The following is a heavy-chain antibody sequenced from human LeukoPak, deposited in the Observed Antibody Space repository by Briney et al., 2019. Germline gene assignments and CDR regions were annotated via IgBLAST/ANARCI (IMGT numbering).Heavy chain of an antibody. CDR3: AKEATSGFY. D-gene: IGHD5-12*01. J-gene: IGHJ4*02. CDR2: ISYDGSNK. V-gene: IGHV3-30*18. Sequence: GRSLRLSCAASGFTISSYGIHWVRQAPGKGLEWVSVISYDGSNKYYADSVKGRFTISRDNSKNTVYLQMDSLRTEDTAVYYCAKEATSGFYWGQGTLVTVSS. CDR1: GFTISSYG.